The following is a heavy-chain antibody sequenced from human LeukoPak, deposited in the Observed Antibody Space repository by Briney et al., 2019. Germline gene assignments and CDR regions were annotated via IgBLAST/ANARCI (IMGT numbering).Heavy chain of an antibody. CDR1: GGSISSHY. CDR2: TYYSGST. D-gene: IGHD3-9*01. J-gene: IGHJ4*02. CDR3: ARGVLTGYYNDFDY. Sequence: SETLSLTCTVSGGSISSHYWSWIRQPPGKGLEWIGYTYYSGSTNYNPSLKSRVTISVDTSKNQFSLKLSSVTAADTAVYYCARGVLTGYYNDFDYWGQGTLVTVSS. V-gene: IGHV4-59*11.